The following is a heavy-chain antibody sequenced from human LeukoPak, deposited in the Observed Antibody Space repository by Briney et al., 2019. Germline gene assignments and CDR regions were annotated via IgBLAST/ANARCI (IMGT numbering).Heavy chain of an antibody. V-gene: IGHV1-46*01. CDR2: INPSGDST. CDR1: GDTFTSYY. CDR3: ARGRSRDGYNDDY. J-gene: IGHJ4*02. D-gene: IGHD5-24*01. Sequence: ASVKVSCKASGDTFTSYYMHWVRQAPGQGLEWMGIINPSGDSTSSAQTFQGRVTMTRSTSISTAYMELSSLRSEDTAVYYCARGRSRDGYNDDYWGQGTQVTVSS.